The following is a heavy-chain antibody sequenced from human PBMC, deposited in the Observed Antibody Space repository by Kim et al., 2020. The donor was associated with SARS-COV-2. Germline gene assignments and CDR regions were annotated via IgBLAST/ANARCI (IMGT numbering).Heavy chain of an antibody. V-gene: IGHV4-34*01. J-gene: IGHJ6*03. CDR3: ARVTWVTTTAIINYYYYMDV. CDR2: INHSGST. Sequence: SETLSLTCAVYGGSFSGYYWSWIRQPPGKGLEWIGEINHSGSTNYNPSLKSRVTISVDTSKNQFSLKLSSVTAADTAVYYCARVTWVTTTAIINYYYYMDVWGKGTTVTVSS. CDR1: GGSFSGYY. D-gene: IGHD4-17*01.